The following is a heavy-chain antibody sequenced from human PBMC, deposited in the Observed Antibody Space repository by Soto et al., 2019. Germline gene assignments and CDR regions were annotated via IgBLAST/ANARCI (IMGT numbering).Heavy chain of an antibody. CDR3: ARLADYYFDY. D-gene: IGHD2-21*01. CDR2: SYRSGIT. V-gene: IGHV4-59*08. CDR1: GGSTSSYY. Sequence: SETLSLTCSVSGGSTSSYYWSWIRQPPGKGLEWIGYSYRSGITNYNPSLKSRVTISVDTSKNQFSLKLNSVTAADTAVYYCARLADYYFDYWGQGTLVTVSS. J-gene: IGHJ4*02.